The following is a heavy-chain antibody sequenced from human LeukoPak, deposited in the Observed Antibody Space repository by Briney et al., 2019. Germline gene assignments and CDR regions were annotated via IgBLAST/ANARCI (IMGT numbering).Heavy chain of an antibody. CDR1: GFTFSDYS. Sequence: GGSLRLSCGASGFTFSDYSMNWVRQAPGKGLEWISYISSSGSTMYYADSVKGRFIISRDNAKSSLYLQMNSLRAEDTAIYYCARDNAGAWFLIDYWGQGNLVTVSS. CDR3: ARDNAGAWFLIDY. J-gene: IGHJ4*02. CDR2: ISSSGSTM. D-gene: IGHD1-26*01. V-gene: IGHV3-48*01.